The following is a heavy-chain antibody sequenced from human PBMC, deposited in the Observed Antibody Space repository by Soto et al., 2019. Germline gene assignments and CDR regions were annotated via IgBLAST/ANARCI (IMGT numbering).Heavy chain of an antibody. J-gene: IGHJ4*02. CDR2: IYPGDSDT. CDR1: GYSFTSYW. Sequence: GESLKISCKGSGYSFTSYWIGWVRQMPGKGLEWMGIIYPGDSDTRYSPSFQGQVTISADKSISTAYLQWSSLKASDTAMYYCARRNTMVRGVDTRNFDYWGQGTLVTVSS. V-gene: IGHV5-51*01. D-gene: IGHD3-10*01. CDR3: ARRNTMVRGVDTRNFDY.